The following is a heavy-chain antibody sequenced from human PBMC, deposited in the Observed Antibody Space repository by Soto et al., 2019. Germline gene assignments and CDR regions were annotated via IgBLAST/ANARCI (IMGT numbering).Heavy chain of an antibody. CDR1: GFTFSSYW. CDR2: IKQDGSEK. D-gene: IGHD5-12*01. CDR3: XXXXXDXYSGYEITWAFDI. V-gene: IGHV3-7*01. Sequence: GGSLRLSCAASGFTFSSYWMSWVRQAPGKGLEWVANIKQDGSEKYYVDSVKGRFTXSRXXXXXXXXXXXXXXXAEDXXXXXXXXXXXDXYSGYEITWAFDIWGQGTMVTVSS. J-gene: IGHJ3*02.